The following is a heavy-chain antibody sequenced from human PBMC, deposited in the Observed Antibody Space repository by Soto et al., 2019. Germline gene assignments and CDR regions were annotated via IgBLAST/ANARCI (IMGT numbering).Heavy chain of an antibody. D-gene: IGHD3-9*01. CDR1: GGSISSYY. J-gene: IGHJ6*02. Sequence: SETLSLTCTVSGGSISSYYWSWIRQPPGKGLEWIGYIYYSGSTNYNPSLKSRVTISVDTSKNQFSLKLSSVTAADTAVYYCARTVRYFDWLSNYYYYGMDVWGQGTTVTVSS. CDR2: IYYSGST. V-gene: IGHV4-59*01. CDR3: ARTVRYFDWLSNYYYYGMDV.